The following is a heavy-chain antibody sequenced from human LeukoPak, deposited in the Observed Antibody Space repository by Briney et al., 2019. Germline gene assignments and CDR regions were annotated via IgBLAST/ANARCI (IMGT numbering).Heavy chain of an antibody. D-gene: IGHD1-26*01. CDR3: ARLVGDRTIYDY. J-gene: IGHJ4*02. V-gene: IGHV3-9*01. CDR2: ISWNSGSI. CDR1: GFTFDDYA. Sequence: PGGSLRLSCAASGFTFDDYAMHWVRQAPGKGLEWVSGISWNSGSIGYADSVKGRFTISRDNAKNSLYLQMNSLRVEDTAVYYCARLVGDRTIYDYWGQGTLVTVSS.